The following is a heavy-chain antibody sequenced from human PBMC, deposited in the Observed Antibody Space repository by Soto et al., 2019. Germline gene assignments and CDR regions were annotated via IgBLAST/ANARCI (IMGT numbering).Heavy chain of an antibody. D-gene: IGHD6-6*01. CDR3: AREGEDSSLTTPLDY. CDR2: INTNTGNP. Sequence: WASVKVSCKASGYTFTSYAMNWVRQAPGQGLEWMGWINTNTGNPTYAQGFTGRFVFSLDTSVSTAYLQICSLKAEDTAVYYCAREGEDSSLTTPLDYWGKGTLVTVSS. V-gene: IGHV7-4-1*01. CDR1: GYTFTSYA. J-gene: IGHJ4*02.